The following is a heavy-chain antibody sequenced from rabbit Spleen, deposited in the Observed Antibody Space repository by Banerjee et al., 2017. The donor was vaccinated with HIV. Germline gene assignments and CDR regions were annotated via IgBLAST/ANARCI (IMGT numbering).Heavy chain of an antibody. CDR1: GFDFSSYG. D-gene: IGHD2-1*01. V-gene: IGHV1S47*01. CDR2: IDPVFGST. Sequence: QEQLVESGGGLVQPGGSLKLSCKASGFDFSSYGMSWVRQAPGKGLEWIGYIDPVFGSTYYASWVNGRFTISNHNAQNTLYLQLNSLTAADTATYFCARETYDDYGNYDLWGPGTLVTVS. J-gene: IGHJ4*01. CDR3: ARETYDDYGNYDL.